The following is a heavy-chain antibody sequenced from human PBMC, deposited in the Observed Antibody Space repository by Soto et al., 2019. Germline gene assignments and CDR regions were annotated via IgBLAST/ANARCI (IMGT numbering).Heavy chain of an antibody. J-gene: IGHJ4*02. CDR2: ISYDGSNK. D-gene: IGHD6-19*01. V-gene: IGHV3-30-3*01. Sequence: ESGGGVVQPGRSLRLSCAASGFTFSSYAMHWVRQAPGKGLEWVAVISYDGSNKYYADSVKGRFTISRDNSKNTLYLQMNSLRAEDTAVYYCARSRSSGWSSYYFDYWGQGTLVTVSS. CDR1: GFTFSSYA. CDR3: ARSRSSGWSSYYFDY.